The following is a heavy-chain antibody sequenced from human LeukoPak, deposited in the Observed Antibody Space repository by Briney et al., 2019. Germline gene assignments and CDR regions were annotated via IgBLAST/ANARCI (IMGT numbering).Heavy chain of an antibody. CDR2: ISSSGSTI. V-gene: IGHV3-48*03. CDR1: GLTFSNYE. J-gene: IGHJ4*02. Sequence: GGSLRLSCAASGLTFSNYEMNWVRQAPGKGLEWVSYISSSGSTIYYPDSVKSRFTIARDNAKNSLYLQMNSLRAEDTAVYYCAREFDYYGSGSYRRFDYWGQGTLVTVSS. D-gene: IGHD3-10*01. CDR3: AREFDYYGSGSYRRFDY.